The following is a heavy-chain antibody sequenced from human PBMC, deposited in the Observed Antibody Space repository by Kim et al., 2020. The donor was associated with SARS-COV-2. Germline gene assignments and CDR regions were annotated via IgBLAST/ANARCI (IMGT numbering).Heavy chain of an antibody. Sequence: GGSLRLSCAASGFTFSDYYMSWIRQAPGKGLEWVSYISSSGSTIYYADSVKGRFTISRDNAKNSLYLQMNSLRAEDTAVYYCARVRCSSTSCLGSMDVWGQGTTVTVSS. CDR3: ARVRCSSTSCLGSMDV. V-gene: IGHV3-11*01. CDR2: ISSSGSTI. CDR1: GFTFSDYY. D-gene: IGHD2-2*01. J-gene: IGHJ6*02.